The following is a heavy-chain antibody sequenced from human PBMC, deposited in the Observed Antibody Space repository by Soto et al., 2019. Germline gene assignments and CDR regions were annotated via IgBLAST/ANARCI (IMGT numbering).Heavy chain of an antibody. CDR1: GFSFSNSW. CDR3: VTGFR. Sequence: EVQLVESGGGLVQPGGSLRLSCAASGFSFSNSWMYWVRQAPGKGLVWVSRINEEGSMTSHTDSLRGLFTISRDNAKNSLYLQMNSLRAEDTSVYYCVTGFRWGQGTLVTVSS. J-gene: IGHJ4*02. CDR2: INEEGSMT. V-gene: IGHV3-74*01.